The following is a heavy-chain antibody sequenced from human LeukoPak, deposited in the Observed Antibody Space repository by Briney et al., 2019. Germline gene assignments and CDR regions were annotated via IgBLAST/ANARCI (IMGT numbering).Heavy chain of an antibody. CDR2: IYTSRIA. Sequence: SGTLSLTRTVSRGSLSSYFWTWLRQPAGRGLEGMGRIYTSRIANYNPSLKSRVTLSIDTSKNQFSLKLSSVTAADTAVYYCARADYGRPPDYWGQGTLVTVSS. V-gene: IGHV4-4*07. D-gene: IGHD4-17*01. CDR1: RGSLSSYF. CDR3: ARADYGRPPDY. J-gene: IGHJ4*02.